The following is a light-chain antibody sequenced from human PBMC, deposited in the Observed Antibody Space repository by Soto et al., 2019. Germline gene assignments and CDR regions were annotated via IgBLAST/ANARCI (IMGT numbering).Light chain of an antibody. CDR1: QSVSSY. Sequence: EIVLTQSPATLSLSPGERATLSCRASQSVSSYLAWYQQKPGQAPRLLLYDASNRATGIPARFSGSGSGTDSTLTISSLDPEDFAVYYCQQRSNWPLTFGGGTRVEIK. CDR2: DAS. CDR3: QQRSNWPLT. V-gene: IGKV3-11*01. J-gene: IGKJ4*01.